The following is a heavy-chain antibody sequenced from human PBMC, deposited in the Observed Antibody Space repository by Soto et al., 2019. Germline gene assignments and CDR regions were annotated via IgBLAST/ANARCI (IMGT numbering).Heavy chain of an antibody. D-gene: IGHD2-2*01. CDR3: ARYCSSTSCQFDP. V-gene: IGHV1-2*02. Sequence: SGKVSWKAARYSFTCNYIHWVRQAPGQGLEWMGGINPNSGASNYAQKFQGRVTMTRDTSISTAYMELSRLRSDDTAVYYCARYCSSTSCQFDPWGQGALVTVSS. J-gene: IGHJ5*02. CDR2: INPNSGAS. CDR1: RYSFTCNY.